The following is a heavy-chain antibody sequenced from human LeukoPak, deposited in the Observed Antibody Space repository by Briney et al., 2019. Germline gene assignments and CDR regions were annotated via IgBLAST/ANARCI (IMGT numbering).Heavy chain of an antibody. Sequence: PGGSLRLSCAASGFTFSSYWMHWVRQAPGKGLVWVSRINSDGSSTSYADSVKGRFTISRDNATNTLYLQMNSLRAEDTAVYYCARAFRYSGSYYVFDYWGQGTLVTVSS. CDR3: ARAFRYSGSYYVFDY. CDR2: INSDGSST. D-gene: IGHD1-26*01. V-gene: IGHV3-74*01. CDR1: GFTFSSYW. J-gene: IGHJ4*02.